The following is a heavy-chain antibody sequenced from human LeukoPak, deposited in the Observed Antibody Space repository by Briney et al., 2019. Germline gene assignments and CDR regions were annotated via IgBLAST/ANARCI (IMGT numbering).Heavy chain of an antibody. V-gene: IGHV3-30*02. CDR1: GFTFSSYG. CDR2: IRYDGSNK. D-gene: IGHD2-21*01. Sequence: PGGSLRLSCAASGFTFSSYGMHWVRQAPGKGLEWVAFIRYDGSNKYYADSVKGRFTISRDNSKNTLYLQMNSLRAEDTAVYYCARDREEFNCGGDCYSSGWFDPWGQGTLVTVSS. CDR3: ARDREEFNCGGDCYSSGWFDP. J-gene: IGHJ5*02.